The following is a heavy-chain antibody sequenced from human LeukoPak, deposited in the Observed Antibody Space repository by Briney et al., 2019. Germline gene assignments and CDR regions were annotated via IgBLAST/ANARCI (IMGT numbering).Heavy chain of an antibody. J-gene: IGHJ4*02. Sequence: GGSLRLSCAASGFTFSSYAMSWVRQAPGKGLEWVSAISGSGGSTYYTDSVKGRFTISRDNSKNMLYLQMNSLRAEDTAVYYCAKDRDYYDSSGYRDYWGQGTLVTVSS. V-gene: IGHV3-23*01. CDR1: GFTFSSYA. D-gene: IGHD3-22*01. CDR2: ISGSGGST. CDR3: AKDRDYYDSSGYRDY.